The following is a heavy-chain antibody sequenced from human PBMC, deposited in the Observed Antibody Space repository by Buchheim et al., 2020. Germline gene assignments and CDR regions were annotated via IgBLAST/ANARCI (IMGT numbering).Heavy chain of an antibody. D-gene: IGHD1-26*01. Sequence: EVQLLESGGGLVQPGGSLRLSCAASGFTFSSYAMSWVRQAPGKGLEWVANIKQDGSEKYYVDSVKGRFTISRDNAKNSLYLQMNSLRAEDTAVYYCARDTGGSYHFDYWGQGTL. V-gene: IGHV3-7*01. CDR1: GFTFSSYA. CDR2: IKQDGSEK. CDR3: ARDTGGSYHFDY. J-gene: IGHJ4*02.